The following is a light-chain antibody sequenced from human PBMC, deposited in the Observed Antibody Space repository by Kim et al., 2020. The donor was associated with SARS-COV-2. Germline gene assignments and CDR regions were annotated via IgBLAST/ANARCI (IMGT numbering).Light chain of an antibody. CDR1: KLGDKY. CDR2: QDT. V-gene: IGLV3-1*01. J-gene: IGLJ2*01. CDR3: QAWDSSTAV. Sequence: YELTQPPSVSVSPGQTASITCSGDKLGDKYACWYQQKPGQSPVLVIYQDTKRPSGIPERFSGSNSGNTATLTIGGTQAMDEADYYCQAWDSSTAVFGGGTQVSVL.